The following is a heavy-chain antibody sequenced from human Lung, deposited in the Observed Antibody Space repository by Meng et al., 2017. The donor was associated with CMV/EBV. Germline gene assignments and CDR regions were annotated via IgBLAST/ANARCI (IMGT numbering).Heavy chain of an antibody. V-gene: IGHV4-39*01. D-gene: IGHD2-2*01. J-gene: IGHJ4*02. CDR1: GGPISSTNYC. Sequence: VSGGPISSTNYCWGWIRQHPGKGLEWIGSTSYSGGTYYNPSLRSRVTISVDTSKSQFSLKLSSVTAADTAVYYCARLTTSGTFDYWGQGTLVTVSS. CDR3: ARLTTSGTFDY. CDR2: TSYSGGT.